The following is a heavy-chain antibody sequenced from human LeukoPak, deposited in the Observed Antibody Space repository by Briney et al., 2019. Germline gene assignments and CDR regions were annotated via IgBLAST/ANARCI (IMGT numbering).Heavy chain of an antibody. CDR3: ARAQYRGVYYFDY. CDR1: GGTFSSYA. J-gene: IGHJ4*02. D-gene: IGHD3-10*01. CDR2: IIPIFGTA. Sequence: SVKVSCKASGGTFSSYAISWVRQAPGQGLEWVGRIIPIFGTANYAQTFQGRVTITTDESTSTAYMELSSLRSEDTAVYYCARAQYRGVYYFDYWGQGTLVTVSS. V-gene: IGHV1-69*05.